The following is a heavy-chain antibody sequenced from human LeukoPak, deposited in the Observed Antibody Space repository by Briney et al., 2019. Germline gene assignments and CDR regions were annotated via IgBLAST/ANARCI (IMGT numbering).Heavy chain of an antibody. CDR1: GFTFSSYA. V-gene: IGHV3-23*01. D-gene: IGHD3-16*02. CDR2: ISGSGGST. Sequence: GGSLRLSCAASGFTFSSYAMSWVRQAPGKGLEWVSAISGSGGSTYYADSVKGRFTISRDNSKNTLYLQMNSLRAEDTAVYYCAKDFPFSLRLGELSSPRPDSSFDYWGQGTLVTVSS. CDR3: AKDFPFSLRLGELSSPRPDSSFDY. J-gene: IGHJ4*02.